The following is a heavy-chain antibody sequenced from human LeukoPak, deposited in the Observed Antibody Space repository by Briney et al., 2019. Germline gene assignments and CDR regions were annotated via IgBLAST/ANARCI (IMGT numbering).Heavy chain of an antibody. CDR1: GYTFTSYG. V-gene: IGHV1-18*01. D-gene: IGHD6-19*01. Sequence: ASVKVSCKASGYTFTSYGISWVRQAPGQGLEWVGWISAYNGNTNYAQKLQGRVTMTTDTSTSTAYMELRSLRSDDTAVYYCARTIIWVAGTPSWFDPWGQGTLVTVSS. J-gene: IGHJ5*02. CDR2: ISAYNGNT. CDR3: ARTIIWVAGTPSWFDP.